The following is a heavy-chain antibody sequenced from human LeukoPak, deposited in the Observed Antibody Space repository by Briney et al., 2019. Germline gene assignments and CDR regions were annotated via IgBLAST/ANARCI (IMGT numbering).Heavy chain of an antibody. CDR3: ARDRHGYYFDY. V-gene: IGHV3-30-3*01. CDR1: GFTFSSYA. Sequence: GGSLRLSCAASGFTFSSYAMHWVRQAPGKGLEWVAVISYDGSNKYYADSVKGRFTISRDNSKNTLYLQMNSLRAEDTAVYYCARDRHGYYFDYWGQGTLATVSS. CDR2: ISYDGSNK. J-gene: IGHJ4*02.